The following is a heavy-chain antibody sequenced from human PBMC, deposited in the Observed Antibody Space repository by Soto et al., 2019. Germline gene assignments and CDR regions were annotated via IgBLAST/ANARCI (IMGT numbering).Heavy chain of an antibody. CDR3: TRWYSGSYLAE. V-gene: IGHV3-73*02. CDR2: IRSKANSYAT. D-gene: IGHD1-26*01. J-gene: IGHJ4*02. Sequence: EVQLVESGGGLVQPGGSLKLSCAASGFTFSGSAMHWVRQASGKGLEWVGRIRSKANSYATAYAASVKGRFTISRDDSKNTAYLQMNSLKTEDTAVYYCTRWYSGSYLAEWGQGTLVTVSS. CDR1: GFTFSGSA.